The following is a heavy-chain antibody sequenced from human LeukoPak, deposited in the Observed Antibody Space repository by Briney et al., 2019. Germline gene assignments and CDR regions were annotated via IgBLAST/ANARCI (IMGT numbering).Heavy chain of an antibody. J-gene: IGHJ4*02. Sequence: ASVKVSCKASGYTFTSYYMHWVRQAPGQGLEWMGMINPSGGSTSYTQKFQGRVTMTRDMSTSTVYMELSSLRSEDTAVYYCARSRVPRYFDWLLDFDYWGQGTLVVVSS. D-gene: IGHD3-9*01. V-gene: IGHV1-46*01. CDR3: ARSRVPRYFDWLLDFDY. CDR1: GYTFTSYY. CDR2: INPSGGST.